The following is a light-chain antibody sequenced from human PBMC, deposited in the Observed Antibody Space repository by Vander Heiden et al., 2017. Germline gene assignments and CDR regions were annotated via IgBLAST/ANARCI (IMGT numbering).Light chain of an antibody. CDR3: QSSDSSNVV. V-gene: IGLV6-57*03. CDR1: SGNLASDH. CDR2: EDD. Sequence: NFKLTQPHSVSESPGKTVTISCTLSSGNLASDHVQWYQQRPGSAPTSVISEDDQRPSGVPDRFSGSIDSSSNAASLTISGLKTEDEADYYCQSSDSSNVVFGGGTKLTVL. J-gene: IGLJ2*01.